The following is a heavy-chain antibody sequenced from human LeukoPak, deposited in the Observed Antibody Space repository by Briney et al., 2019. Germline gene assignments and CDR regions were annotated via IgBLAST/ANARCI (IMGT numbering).Heavy chain of an antibody. CDR3: ARDWVRSSCTD. J-gene: IGHJ4*02. CDR2: INQDGSEI. CDR1: GLTFSSYW. Sequence: GGSLILSCAASGLTFSSYWMSWDRQASGKGLEWVANINQDGSEIYYVDSVKGRFTISRDSAKNSLYLQMNSLRADDTAVYYCARDWVRSSCTDWGQGTLVTVSS. V-gene: IGHV3-7*01. D-gene: IGHD6-13*01.